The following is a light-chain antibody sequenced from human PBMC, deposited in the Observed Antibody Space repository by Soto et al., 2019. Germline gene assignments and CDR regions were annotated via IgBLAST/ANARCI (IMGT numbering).Light chain of an antibody. CDR1: QSVNNNY. CDR2: GAS. CDR3: QQYGSSPPT. V-gene: IGKV3-20*01. Sequence: EIVLTQSPGTLSLSPGERAVLSCRASQSVNNNYLAWYQRKPGRAPRLLIYGASSRAPGIRDRFIGSGSGTDFTLTITRLEPEDFAVYFSQQYGSSPPTFGQGTKVEFK. J-gene: IGKJ1*01.